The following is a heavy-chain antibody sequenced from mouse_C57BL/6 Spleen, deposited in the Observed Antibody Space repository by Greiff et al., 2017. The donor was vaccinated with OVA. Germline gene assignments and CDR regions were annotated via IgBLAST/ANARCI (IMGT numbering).Heavy chain of an antibody. D-gene: IGHD4-1*01. CDR3: ARWDAEFDY. CDR1: GYTFTSYW. Sequence: QVQLQQPGAELVMPGASVKLSCKASGYTFTSYWLHWVKQRPGQGLEWIGEIDPSDSYTNYNQKFKGKSTLTVDKSSSTAYMPLSSLTSEDSAVYYCARWDAEFDYWGQGTTLTVSS. V-gene: IGHV1-69*01. J-gene: IGHJ2*01. CDR2: IDPSDSYT.